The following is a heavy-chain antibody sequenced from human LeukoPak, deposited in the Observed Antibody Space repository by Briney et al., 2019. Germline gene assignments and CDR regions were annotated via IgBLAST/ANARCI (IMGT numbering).Heavy chain of an antibody. Sequence: GGSLRLSCVASGFTFSSYGMHWVRQAPGKGLEWVAVISYDGSNKYDADSVKGRFTISRDNSKNTLYLHMNSLRAEDTAVYYCAKDLNYYDSSGYSYYFDYWGQGTLVTVSS. D-gene: IGHD3-22*01. CDR3: AKDLNYYDSSGYSYYFDY. CDR1: GFTFSSYG. V-gene: IGHV3-30*18. J-gene: IGHJ4*02. CDR2: ISYDGSNK.